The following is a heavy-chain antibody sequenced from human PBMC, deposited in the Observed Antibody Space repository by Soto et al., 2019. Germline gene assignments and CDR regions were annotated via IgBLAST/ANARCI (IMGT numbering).Heavy chain of an antibody. J-gene: IGHJ5*02. CDR3: AGVRGPYCGGECYPPTPNWFDP. Sequence: QLQLQESGSGLVKPSQTLSLTCAVSGGSISSGGYSWSWIRQPPGKGLEWIGDIYHSGSTYYNPYLKSRVTISVDRSKNQFSLKLSSVTAADSAVYYCAGVRGPYCGGECYPPTPNWFDPWGQGTLVTVSS. CDR2: IYHSGST. CDR1: GGSISSGGYS. V-gene: IGHV4-30-2*01. D-gene: IGHD2-21*01.